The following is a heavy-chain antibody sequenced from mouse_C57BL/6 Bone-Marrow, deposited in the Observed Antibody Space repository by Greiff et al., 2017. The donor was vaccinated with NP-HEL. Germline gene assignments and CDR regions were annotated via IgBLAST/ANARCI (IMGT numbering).Heavy chain of an antibody. Sequence: EVQRVESGGGLVQPGESLKLSCESNEYEFPSHDMSWVRKTPEKRLELVASINSDGGSTYYPDTMERRFIISRDNTKKTQYLQMSSLRSEDTALYYCARQEVRAWFAYWGQGTLVTVSA. CDR3: ARQEVRAWFAY. D-gene: IGHD2-14*01. CDR2: INSDGGST. J-gene: IGHJ3*01. CDR1: EYEFPSHD. V-gene: IGHV5-2*01.